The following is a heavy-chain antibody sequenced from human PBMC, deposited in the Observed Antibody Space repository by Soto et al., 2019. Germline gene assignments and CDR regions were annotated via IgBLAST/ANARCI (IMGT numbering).Heavy chain of an antibody. V-gene: IGHV2-5*02. J-gene: IGHJ5*02. CDR2: IYWDDNK. D-gene: IGHD3-22*01. CDR1: GFSLSTSGVG. CDR3: AHRIVTNNWFDP. Sequence: QITLKESGSTLVKPTQTLTLTCTFSGFSLSTSGVGVGWIRQPPGKALEWLALIYWDDNKRYSPSLKTRLTITKDTSKNQVVLTMTNMDPVDTATYYCAHRIVTNNWFDPWGQGTLVTVSS.